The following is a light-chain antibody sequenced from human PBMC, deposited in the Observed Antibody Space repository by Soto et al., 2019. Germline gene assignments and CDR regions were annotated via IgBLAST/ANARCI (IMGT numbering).Light chain of an antibody. V-gene: IGKV3-20*01. Sequence: EIVLTHSPGTLSLSPWEIATLSCSSSQSVSSSYLAWYQQKPGQAPRLLIYGASSRATGIPDRFSGSGSGTDFTLTISRLEPEDFAVYYCQQYGSSPSITFGQGTRLEIK. J-gene: IGKJ5*01. CDR1: QSVSSSY. CDR2: GAS. CDR3: QQYGSSPSIT.